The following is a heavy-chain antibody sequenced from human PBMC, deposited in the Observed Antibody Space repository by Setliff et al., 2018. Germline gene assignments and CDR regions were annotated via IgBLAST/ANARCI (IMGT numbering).Heavy chain of an antibody. CDR3: ARGTKTMVINYWYFDV. Sequence: SETLSLTCAVYGGSFSDYWWSWNRQLPGKGLEWIAEIHHSGSTNFYPSLKRRVAISLDPSKNQFYLNLRSVTAADTAVYFCARGTKTMVINYWYFDVWGRGTPVTVSS. CDR1: GGSFSDYW. D-gene: IGHD4-17*01. CDR2: IHHSGST. J-gene: IGHJ2*01. V-gene: IGHV4-34*01.